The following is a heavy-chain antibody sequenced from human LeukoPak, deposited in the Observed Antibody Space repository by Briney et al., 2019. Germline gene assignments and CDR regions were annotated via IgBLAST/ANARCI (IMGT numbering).Heavy chain of an antibody. J-gene: IGHJ4*02. CDR1: GFTFSGSA. CDR3: TGNYYGSGSYADFDY. Sequence: AGGSLRLSCAASGFTFSGSALHWVRQASGKGLEWVGRIRSTANGYATAYAASVKGRFTISSDDSKNTAYLQMDSLKTEDTAVYYCTGNYYGSGSYADFDYWGQGTLVTVSS. V-gene: IGHV3-73*01. CDR2: IRSTANGYAT. D-gene: IGHD3-10*01.